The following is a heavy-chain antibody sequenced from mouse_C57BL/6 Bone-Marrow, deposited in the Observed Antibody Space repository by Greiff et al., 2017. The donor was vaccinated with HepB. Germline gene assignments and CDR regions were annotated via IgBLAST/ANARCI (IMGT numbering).Heavy chain of an antibody. D-gene: IGHD1-1*01. CDR3: TRRRVVDTFDY. CDR1: GFTFSDAW. V-gene: IGHV6-6*01. J-gene: IGHJ2*01. Sequence: DVKLVESGGGLVQPGGSMKLSCAASGFTFSDAWMDWVRQSPEKGLEWVAEIRNKANNYATYYAESVKGRFTISRDDSKSSVYLQMNSLRAEDTGIYYCTRRRVVDTFDYWGQGTTLTVSS. CDR2: IRNKANNYAT.